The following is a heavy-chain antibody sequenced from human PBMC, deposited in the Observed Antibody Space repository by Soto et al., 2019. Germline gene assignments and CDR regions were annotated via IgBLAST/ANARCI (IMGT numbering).Heavy chain of an antibody. CDR1: GFAVSSNY. D-gene: IGHD3-22*01. Sequence: EVQLVESGGGLIQPGGSLRLSCAASGFAVSSNYMSWVRQAPGKGLEWVSLIYTVGTTYYADSVKGQFTISRDNSKNTLYLQMNSLRAEDTAVYYCARASKGSGYSPHAFDIWGQGTMVTVSS. J-gene: IGHJ3*02. CDR2: IYTVGTT. V-gene: IGHV3-53*01. CDR3: ARASKGSGYSPHAFDI.